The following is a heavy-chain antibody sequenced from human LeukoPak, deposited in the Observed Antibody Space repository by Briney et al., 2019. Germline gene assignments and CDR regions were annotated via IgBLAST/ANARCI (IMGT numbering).Heavy chain of an antibody. J-gene: IGHJ3*02. CDR3: ARGQWPGYAFDI. D-gene: IGHD2-8*01. Sequence: PSETLSLTCAVYGGSFSGYYWSWIRQPPGKGLEWIGEINHSGSTNYNPSLKSRVTISVDTSKNQFSLKLSSVTAADTAVYYCARGQWPGYAFDIWGQGTMVTVSS. CDR2: INHSGST. CDR1: GGSFSGYY. V-gene: IGHV4-34*01.